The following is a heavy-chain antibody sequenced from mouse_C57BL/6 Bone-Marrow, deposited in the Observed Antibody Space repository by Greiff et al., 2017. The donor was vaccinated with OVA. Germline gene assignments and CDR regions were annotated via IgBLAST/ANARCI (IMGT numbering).Heavy chain of an antibody. D-gene: IGHD1-1*01. J-gene: IGHJ4*01. Sequence: QVQLQQPGAELVKPGASVKLSCKASGYTFTSYWMQWVKQRPGQGLEWIGEIDPSDSYTNYNQKFKGKATLTADTSSSTAYMQLRRLTSEDSAVYYGARDYPATAVVARYARDYWGQGTSVTVSS. V-gene: IGHV1-50*01. CDR3: ARDYPATAVVARYARDY. CDR2: IDPSDSYT. CDR1: GYTFTSYW.